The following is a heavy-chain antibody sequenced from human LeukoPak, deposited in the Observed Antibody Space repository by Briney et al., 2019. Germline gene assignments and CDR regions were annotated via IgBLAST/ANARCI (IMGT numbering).Heavy chain of an antibody. Sequence: GGSRRLSCAASGFTFSTYSMTWVRQAPGKGLDWVSSISSSSSYIYYADSVKGRFTISRDNAKNSLYLQMNSLRAEDTAVYYCARDGDIVVVPADLDYWGQGTLVTVSS. V-gene: IGHV3-21*01. D-gene: IGHD2-2*01. CDR3: ARDGDIVVVPADLDY. CDR1: GFTFSTYS. J-gene: IGHJ4*02. CDR2: ISSSSSYI.